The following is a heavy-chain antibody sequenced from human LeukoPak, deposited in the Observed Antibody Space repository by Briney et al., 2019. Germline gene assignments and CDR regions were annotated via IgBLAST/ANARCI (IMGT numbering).Heavy chain of an antibody. CDR3: ARRGRVLRFLEWLFSYYFDY. CDR2: INHSGST. V-gene: IGHV4-34*01. CDR1: GGSFSGYY. J-gene: IGHJ4*02. Sequence: SETLSLTCAVYGGSFSGYYWSWIRQPPGKGLEWIGEINHSGSTNYNPSLKSRVTISVDTSKNQFSLKLSSVTAADTAVYYCARRGRVLRFLEWLFSYYFDYWGQGTLVTVSS. D-gene: IGHD3-3*01.